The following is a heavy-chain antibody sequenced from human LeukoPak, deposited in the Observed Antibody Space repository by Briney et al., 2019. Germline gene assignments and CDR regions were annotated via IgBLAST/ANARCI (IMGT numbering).Heavy chain of an antibody. V-gene: IGHV3-30*18. D-gene: IGHD1-20*01. CDR1: GFTFINYG. CDR2: ISYDGSNK. Sequence: PGGSLRLSCVVSGFTFINYGMSWVRQAPGKGLEWVAVISYDGSNKYYADSVKGRFTISRDNSKNTLYLQMNSLRAEDTAVYYCAKGLTGYFDYWGQGTLVTVSS. CDR3: AKGLTGYFDY. J-gene: IGHJ4*02.